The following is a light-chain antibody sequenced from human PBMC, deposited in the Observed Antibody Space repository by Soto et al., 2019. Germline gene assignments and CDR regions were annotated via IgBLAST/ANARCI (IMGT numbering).Light chain of an antibody. Sequence: QSVLTQPPSVSGAPGQRVTIPCTGSNSNIGSFYDVHWYQQLPGTVPKLLIYGDNNRPSGVPDRFSGSKSGTSASLAITGLPAEDEADYYCQSYDNSLSHVVFGGGTKLTVL. J-gene: IGLJ2*01. CDR2: GDN. CDR1: NSNIGSFYD. CDR3: QSYDNSLSHVV. V-gene: IGLV1-40*01.